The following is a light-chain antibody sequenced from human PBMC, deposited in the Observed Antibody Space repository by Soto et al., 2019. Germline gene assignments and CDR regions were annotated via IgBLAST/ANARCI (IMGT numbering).Light chain of an antibody. V-gene: IGKV4-1*01. CDR1: QSVLYSSNNKNY. CDR3: QQYYGTPLT. Sequence: DIVMTQSPDSLAVSLGERATVNCKSSQSVLYSSNNKNYLAWYQQKPEQPPKLLIYWACTRESGVPDRFSGSGSETDCTLTLSSLQAEDVAVYYCQQYYGTPLTFGGGTKVQIK. CDR2: WAC. J-gene: IGKJ4*01.